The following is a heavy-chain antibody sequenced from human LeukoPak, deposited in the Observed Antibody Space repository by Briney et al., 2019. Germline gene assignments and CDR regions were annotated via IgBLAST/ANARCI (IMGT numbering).Heavy chain of an antibody. V-gene: IGHV4-34*01. CDR2: INHSGFT. D-gene: IGHD4-17*01. Sequence: SETLSLTCAVYGGSFSAYYWSWIRQPPGKGLEWIGEINHSGFTNYNPSLKSRVTISVDTSKNQFSLRLSSVTAADTAVYYCARAGSFGDYDAFDIWDQGTMVTVSS. CDR3: ARAGSFGDYDAFDI. J-gene: IGHJ3*02. CDR1: GGSFSAYY.